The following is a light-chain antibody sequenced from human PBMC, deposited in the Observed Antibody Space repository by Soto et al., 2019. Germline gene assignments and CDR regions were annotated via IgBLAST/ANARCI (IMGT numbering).Light chain of an antibody. V-gene: IGLV2-14*01. J-gene: IGLJ2*01. CDR3: SSYTSSNTLVV. Sequence: QSALTQPASVSGSPGQSITISCTGTGSDVGGYNYVSWYQQHPGKAPKLMIYDVSNRPSGVSNRFSGSKSGNTASLTISGLQAEDEADYYCSSYTSSNTLVVFGGATKLTVL. CDR2: DVS. CDR1: GSDVGGYNY.